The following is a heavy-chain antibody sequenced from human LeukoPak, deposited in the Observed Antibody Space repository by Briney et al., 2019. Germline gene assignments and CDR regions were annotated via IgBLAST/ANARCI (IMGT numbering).Heavy chain of an antibody. CDR3: AKVGGSGSLSGDY. J-gene: IGHJ4*02. CDR1: GFTFSSYE. V-gene: IGHV3-48*03. Sequence: GGSLRLSCAASGFTFSSYEMNWVRQAPGKGLEWVSYISSSGSTIYYADSVKGRFTISRDNAKNSLYLQMNSLRAEDTAVYYCAKVGGSGSLSGDYWGQGTLVTVSS. CDR2: ISSSGSTI. D-gene: IGHD3-10*01.